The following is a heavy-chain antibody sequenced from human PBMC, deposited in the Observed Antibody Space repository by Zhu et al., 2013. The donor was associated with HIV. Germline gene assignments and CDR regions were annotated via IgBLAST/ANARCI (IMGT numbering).Heavy chain of an antibody. CDR1: GGTFSSYT. CDR2: IIPILGIA. CDR3: ARHPWSRLRFGGLPSRTT. V-gene: IGHV1-69*02. Sequence: QVQLVQSGAEVKKPGSSVKVSCKASGGTFSSYTISWVRQAPGQGLEWMGRIIPILGIANYAQKFQGRVTITADKSTSTAYMELSSLRSEDTAVYYCARHPWSRLRFGGLPSRTTWAEGTLVTVSS. J-gene: IGHJ4*02. D-gene: IGHD3-16*01.